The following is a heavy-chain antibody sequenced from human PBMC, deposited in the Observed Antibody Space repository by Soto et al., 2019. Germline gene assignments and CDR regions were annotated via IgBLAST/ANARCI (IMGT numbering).Heavy chain of an antibody. CDR1: GFIFSRFG. CDR3: VRDLLGSGGHFDY. D-gene: IGHD7-27*01. Sequence: GGSLRLSCAASGFIFSRFGMHWVRQAPGKGLEWVAHIWYDGSNTYYADSVKGRFTISRDNSRNTLYLQMNSLRAEDTAVYHCVRDLLGSGGHFDYWGQGTLVTVSS. CDR2: IWYDGSNT. J-gene: IGHJ4*02. V-gene: IGHV3-33*01.